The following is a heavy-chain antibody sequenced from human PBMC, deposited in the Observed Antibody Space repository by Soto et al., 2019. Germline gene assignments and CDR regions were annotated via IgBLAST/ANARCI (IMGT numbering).Heavy chain of an antibody. CDR3: ASPKGMAAPPPLYGRDA. V-gene: IGHV1-69*06. D-gene: IGHD6-6*01. Sequence: ASVKVSCKASGGTFSSYAISWVRQAPGQGLEWMGGIIPIFGTANYAQKFQGRVTITADKSTSTAYMELSSLRSEDTAVYYCASPKGMAAPPPLYGRDAGGKGPKVPAPS. CDR1: GGTFSSYA. CDR2: IIPIFGTA. J-gene: IGHJ6*04.